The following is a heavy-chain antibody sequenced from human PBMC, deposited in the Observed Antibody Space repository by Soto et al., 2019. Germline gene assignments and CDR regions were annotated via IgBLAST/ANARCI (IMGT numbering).Heavy chain of an antibody. D-gene: IGHD3-10*01. V-gene: IGHV4-59*01. CDR3: ARSKAYGSGSYYNLPVKYYYYMDV. Sequence: TLSLTCTVSGGSISSYYWSWIRQPPGKGLEWIGYIYYSGSTNYNPSLKSRVTISVDTSKNQFSLKLSSVTAADTAVYYCARSKAYGSGSYYNLPVKYYYYMDVWGKGTTVTVSS. CDR1: GGSISSYY. CDR2: IYYSGST. J-gene: IGHJ6*03.